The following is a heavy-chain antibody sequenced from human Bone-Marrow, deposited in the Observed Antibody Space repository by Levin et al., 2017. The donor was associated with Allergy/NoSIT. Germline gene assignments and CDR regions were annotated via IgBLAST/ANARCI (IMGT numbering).Heavy chain of an antibody. CDR2: ISGSGGST. CDR1: GFTFSSYA. Sequence: GESLKISCAASGFTFSSYAMSWVRQAPGKGLEWVSAISGSGGSTYYADSVKGRFTISRDNSKNTLYLQMNSLRAEDTAVYYCAKVKGLVGFNAFDIWGQGTMVTVSS. V-gene: IGHV3-23*01. J-gene: IGHJ3*02. D-gene: IGHD6-6*01. CDR3: AKVKGLVGFNAFDI.